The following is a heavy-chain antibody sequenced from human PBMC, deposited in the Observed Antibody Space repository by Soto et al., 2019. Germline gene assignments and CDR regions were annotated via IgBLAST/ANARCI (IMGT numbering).Heavy chain of an antibody. V-gene: IGHV3-23*01. Sequence: EVQLLESGGGLVQPGGSLRLSCAASGFTFSSYAMSWVRQAPGKGLEWVSAISGSGGSTYYADSVKGRFTISRDNSKNTLYLQMNSLRAEDTDVYYCAREYYYDSSGFGDYWGQGTLVTVSS. CDR2: ISGSGGST. CDR1: GFTFSSYA. CDR3: AREYYYDSSGFGDY. J-gene: IGHJ4*02. D-gene: IGHD3-22*01.